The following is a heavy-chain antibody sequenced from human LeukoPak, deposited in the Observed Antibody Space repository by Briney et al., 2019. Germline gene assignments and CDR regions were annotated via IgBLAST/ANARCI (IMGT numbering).Heavy chain of an antibody. J-gene: IGHJ6*04. CDR1: GFTFSSYE. Sequence: PGGSLRLSCAASGFTFSSYEMNWVRQAPGKGREWVSYISSSVSTIYYADSVEGRFTIARDNAKNSLYLQMNSLRAEETAVYYCAELGITMIGGVWGKGTTVTISS. V-gene: IGHV3-48*03. D-gene: IGHD3-10*02. CDR3: AELGITMIGGV. CDR2: ISSSVSTI.